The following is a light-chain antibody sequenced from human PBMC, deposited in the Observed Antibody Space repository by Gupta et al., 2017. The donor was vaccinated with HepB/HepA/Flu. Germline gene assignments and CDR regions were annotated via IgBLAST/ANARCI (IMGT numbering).Light chain of an antibody. Sequence: SALTQPASVSGSPGQSITNSCTGTSSDVGGYNYVSWYQQHPAQAPKLMIYDVTNRPAGVASCFSGSKAGNTASLTISVHQEEDEADYYFSSDTSSDNFVFGTGTKVTVL. V-gene: IGLV2-14*01. CDR2: DVT. CDR1: SSDVGGYNY. J-gene: IGLJ1*01. CDR3: SSDTSSDNFV.